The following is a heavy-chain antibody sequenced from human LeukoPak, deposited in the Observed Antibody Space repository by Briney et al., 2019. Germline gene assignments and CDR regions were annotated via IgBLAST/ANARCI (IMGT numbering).Heavy chain of an antibody. CDR1: GGTFISYA. CDR2: IIPIFSTA. J-gene: IGHJ6*02. Sequence: SVKVSCKASGGTFISYAISWLRQAPGQGLEWMGGIIPIFSTANDAQKFQGRVTTTADEPTSTAYMELSSLRSEDTAVYYCARALSGWYYCDGMDVWGQGTTVTVSS. CDR3: ARALSGWYYCDGMDV. D-gene: IGHD6-19*01. V-gene: IGHV1-69*13.